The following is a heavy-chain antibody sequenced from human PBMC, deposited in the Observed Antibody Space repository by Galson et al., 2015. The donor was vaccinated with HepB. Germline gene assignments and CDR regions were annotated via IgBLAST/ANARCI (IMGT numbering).Heavy chain of an antibody. J-gene: IGHJ6*02. CDR3: AKNLAGVLIPAAYYYYYGMDV. D-gene: IGHD2-2*01. CDR2: ISGSGEYT. CDR1: GFTFRRYA. Sequence: SLRLSCAASGFTFRRYALSWVRQAPGKGLEWVSFISGSGEYTYYPDSVKGRFTISRDNSKNTLYLQMNSLRAEDTAIYYCAKNLAGVLIPAAYYYYYGMDVWGQGTTVTVSS. V-gene: IGHV3-23*01.